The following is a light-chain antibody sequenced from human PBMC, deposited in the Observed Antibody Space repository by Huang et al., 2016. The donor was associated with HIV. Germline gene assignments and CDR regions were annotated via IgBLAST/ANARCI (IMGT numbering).Light chain of an antibody. CDR3: QQRTKWPPVLT. V-gene: IGKV3-11*01. CDR2: EAS. J-gene: IGKJ4*01. Sequence: EIVLTQSPATLYLSPGDRATLSCRASQSVGVYLAWYQQQPGQAPRLLIFEASTRANGISDRFSCSGSGTAFTLTIDSLQPDDFAIYYCQQRTKWPPVLTFGGGTRVEIK. CDR1: QSVGVY.